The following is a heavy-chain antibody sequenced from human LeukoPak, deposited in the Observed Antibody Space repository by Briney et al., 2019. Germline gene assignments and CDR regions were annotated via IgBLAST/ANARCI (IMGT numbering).Heavy chain of an antibody. CDR2: ISSGSRYT. Sequence: ETLSLTCTVSGGSVSSGSYYWSWVRQAPGKGLEWLSYISSGSRYTLYADSVGGRFTVSRDDAQNSVYLQMNDVRADDTAVYYCVRDRAGSGNYYNNPHGMDLWGQGTTVSVSS. J-gene: IGHJ6*02. CDR1: GGSVSSGSYY. CDR3: VRDRAGSGNYYNNPHGMDL. D-gene: IGHD3-10*01. V-gene: IGHV3-21*04.